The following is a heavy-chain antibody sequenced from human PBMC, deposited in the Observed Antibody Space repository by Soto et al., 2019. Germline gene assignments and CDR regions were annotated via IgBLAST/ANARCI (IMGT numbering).Heavy chain of an antibody. D-gene: IGHD2-2*01. Sequence: SVKVSCKASGFTFTSSAMQWVRQARGQRLEWIGWIVVGSGNTNYAQKFQERVTITRDMSTSTAYMELSSLRSEDTAVYYCAALGGIDIVVVPAAPRAFESWGQGTMVTVSS. CDR2: IVVGSGNT. V-gene: IGHV1-58*02. CDR3: AALGGIDIVVVPAAPRAFES. J-gene: IGHJ3*02. CDR1: GFTFTSSA.